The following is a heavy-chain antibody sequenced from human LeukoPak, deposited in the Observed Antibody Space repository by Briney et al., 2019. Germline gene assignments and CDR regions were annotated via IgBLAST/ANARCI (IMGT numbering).Heavy chain of an antibody. V-gene: IGHV3-23*01. Sequence: GGSLRLSCAASGFTFSSYAMSWVRQAPGKGLEWVSAISGSGGRTYYADSVKGRFTISRDNSKNTLYLQMNSLRAEDTAVYYCAKDGHSSSWYVADYYYYGMDVWGQGTTVTVSS. D-gene: IGHD6-13*01. CDR1: GFTFSSYA. CDR3: AKDGHSSSWYVADYYYYGMDV. CDR2: ISGSGGRT. J-gene: IGHJ6*02.